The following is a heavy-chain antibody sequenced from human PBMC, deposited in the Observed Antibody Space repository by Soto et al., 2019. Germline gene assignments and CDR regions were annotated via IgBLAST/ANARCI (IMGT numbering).Heavy chain of an antibody. CDR2: ISGSGGST. D-gene: IGHD2-2*01. CDR3: AKGVVVVPAGINDALDI. Sequence: GGSLRLSCAASGFTFSSYAMSWVRQAPGKGLEWVSAISGSGGSTYYADSVKGRFTISRDNSKNTLYLQMNSLRAEDTAVYYCAKGVVVVPAGINDALDIWGQGTMVTVSS. CDR1: GFTFSSYA. J-gene: IGHJ3*02. V-gene: IGHV3-23*01.